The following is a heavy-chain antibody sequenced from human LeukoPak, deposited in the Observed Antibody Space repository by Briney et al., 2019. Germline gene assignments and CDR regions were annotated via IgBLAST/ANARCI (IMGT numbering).Heavy chain of an antibody. CDR3: ARDYYDSSGYYRFDY. J-gene: IGHJ4*02. Sequence: PGGSLRLSCAASGFPFSSYSMNWVRQAPGKGLEWVSSISSSSSYIYYADSVKGRFTIPRDNAKNSLYLQMNSLRAEDTAVYHCARDYYDSSGYYRFDYWGQGTLVTVSS. D-gene: IGHD3-22*01. V-gene: IGHV3-21*01. CDR1: GFPFSSYS. CDR2: ISSSSSYI.